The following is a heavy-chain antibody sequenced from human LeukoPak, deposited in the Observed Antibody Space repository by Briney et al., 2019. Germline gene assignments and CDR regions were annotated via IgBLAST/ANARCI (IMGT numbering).Heavy chain of an antibody. CDR2: ISSSSGYI. D-gene: IGHD3-10*01. Sequence: PGGSLRLSCAASGFTFSSYTMNWVRQAPGKGLEWVSSISSSSGYIYYADSVKGRFTISRDNAKNSLYLQMNSLTAEDTAMYYCARTGPGTYYTFDLWGQGTLVTVSS. V-gene: IGHV3-21*01. CDR3: ARTGPGTYYTFDL. J-gene: IGHJ5*02. CDR1: GFTFSSYT.